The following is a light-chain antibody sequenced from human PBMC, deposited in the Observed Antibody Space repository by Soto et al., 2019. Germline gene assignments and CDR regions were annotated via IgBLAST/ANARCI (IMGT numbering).Light chain of an antibody. CDR1: SSNIGAGYD. Sequence: QSVLTQPPSVSGAPGQRVTIFCTGTSSNIGAGYDVHWYQQFPGTVPKLLIYGNNNRPSGVPDRFSGSKSGTSASLAITGLQAEDEADYYCSSYTTSSTLEVFGTGTKLTVL. V-gene: IGLV1-40*01. CDR2: GNN. CDR3: SSYTTSSTLEV. J-gene: IGLJ1*01.